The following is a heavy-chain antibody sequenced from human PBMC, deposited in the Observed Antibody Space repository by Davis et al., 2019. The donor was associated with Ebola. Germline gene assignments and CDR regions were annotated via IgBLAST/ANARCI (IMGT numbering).Heavy chain of an antibody. J-gene: IGHJ5*02. Sequence: MPSETLSLTCTISAGSISSENFSWAWVRQPPGQGLEWVGNIYYSGSTNYNPSLKSRVTISVDTSQNQFSLKLSSVTAADTAVYYCARHDYDFWSGYYGENWFDPWGQGTLVTVSS. CDR3: ARHDYDFWSGYYGENWFDP. CDR2: IYYSGST. CDR1: AGSISSENFS. V-gene: IGHV4-39*01. D-gene: IGHD3-3*01.